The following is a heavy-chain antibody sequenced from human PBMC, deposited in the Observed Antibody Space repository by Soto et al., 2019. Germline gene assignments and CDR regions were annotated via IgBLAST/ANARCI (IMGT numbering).Heavy chain of an antibody. CDR3: ARGGIAAAGTRFDAFDI. CDR2: MNPNSGNT. J-gene: IGHJ3*02. Sequence: ASVKVSCKASGYTFTSYDINWVRQATGQGLEWMGWMNPNSGNTCYAQKFQGRVTMTRNTSISTAYMELSSLRSEDTAVYYCARGGIAAAGTRFDAFDIWGQGTMVTVSS. CDR1: GYTFTSYD. D-gene: IGHD6-13*01. V-gene: IGHV1-8*01.